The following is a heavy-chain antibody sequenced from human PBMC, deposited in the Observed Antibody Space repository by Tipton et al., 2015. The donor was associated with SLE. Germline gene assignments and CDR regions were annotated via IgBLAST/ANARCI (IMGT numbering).Heavy chain of an antibody. CDR1: GFTFSSYW. CDR3: ARDIDEYTYGLGGY. J-gene: IGHJ4*02. D-gene: IGHD5-18*01. CDR2: IKQDGSEK. V-gene: IGHV3-7*01. Sequence: SLRLSCAASGFTFSSYWMSWVRQAPGKGLEWVANIKQDGSEKNYVDSVKGRFTISRDNAKNSLYLQMNSLRSDDTAVYYCARDIDEYTYGLGGYWGQGALVTVS.